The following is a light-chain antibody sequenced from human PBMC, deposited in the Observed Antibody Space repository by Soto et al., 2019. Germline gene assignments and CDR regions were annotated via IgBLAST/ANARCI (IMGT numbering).Light chain of an antibody. CDR2: AAS. J-gene: IGKJ5*01. V-gene: IGKV1-9*01. CDR3: QQLNSYPRT. Sequence: DIQLTQSPSFLSASVGYRVTITCRASQDVSGYLAWYQQQPGKAPKILIYAASTLQSGVPSRFSGSGSGTEFTLTISSLQPEDFATYYCQQLNSYPRTFGQGTRLEIK. CDR1: QDVSGY.